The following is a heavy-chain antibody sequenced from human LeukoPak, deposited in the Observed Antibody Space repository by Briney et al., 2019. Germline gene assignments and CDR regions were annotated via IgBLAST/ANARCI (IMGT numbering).Heavy chain of an antibody. CDR2: ISSSSRTI. Sequence: PGGSLRLSCTASGFTFGDYAMTWVRQAPGKGLEWVSYISSSSRTIYYADSVKGRFTISRDNAKNSLYLQMNSLRAEDTAVYYCARSFHDYGDLFDYWGQGTLVTVSS. V-gene: IGHV3-48*01. CDR1: GFTFGDYA. J-gene: IGHJ4*02. D-gene: IGHD4-17*01. CDR3: ARSFHDYGDLFDY.